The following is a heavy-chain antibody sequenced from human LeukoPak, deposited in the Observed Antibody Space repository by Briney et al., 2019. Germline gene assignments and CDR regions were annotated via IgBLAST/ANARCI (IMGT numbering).Heavy chain of an antibody. V-gene: IGHV1-69*15. CDR1: APPFTTHR. J-gene: IGHJ4*02. CDR2: ILPLLGTT. D-gene: IGHD3-9*01. CDR3: ARLLILTGSRYFDY. Sequence: SVTLSSTPSAPPFTTHRLSRVRQATGQGLARIRRILPLLGTTDYAQAFPGRITFPEPETTDKAYMELSSLRSEDTAVYYCARLLILTGSRYFDYWGQGTLVTVSS.